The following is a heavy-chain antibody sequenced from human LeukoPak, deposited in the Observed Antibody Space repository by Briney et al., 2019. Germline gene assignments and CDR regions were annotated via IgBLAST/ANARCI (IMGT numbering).Heavy chain of an antibody. CDR3: ARELWDIVVVVAATRGAFDI. D-gene: IGHD2-15*01. J-gene: IGHJ3*02. CDR2: IIPIFGTA. Sequence: SVKVSCKASGGTFSSYAISWVRQAPGQGLEWMGGIIPIFGTANHAQKFQGRVTITADESTSTAYMELSSLRSEDTAVYYCARELWDIVVVVAATRGAFDIWGQGTMVTVSS. V-gene: IGHV1-69*13. CDR1: GGTFSSYA.